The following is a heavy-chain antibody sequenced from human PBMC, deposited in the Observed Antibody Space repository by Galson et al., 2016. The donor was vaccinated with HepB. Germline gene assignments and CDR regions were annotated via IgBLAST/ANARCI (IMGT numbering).Heavy chain of an antibody. Sequence: SETLSLTCSVSGGSVTTYYWGWVRRPPGKGLEWIGYVHYSGSTNYSPSLKSRVTISVGTSENQFSLKLSSVTAADTAVYYCARPYYDISGYYLWYFDLWGRGTLVTVSS. V-gene: IGHV4-59*08. CDR3: ARPYYDISGYYLWYFDL. CDR1: GGSVTTYY. CDR2: VHYSGST. J-gene: IGHJ2*01. D-gene: IGHD3-22*01.